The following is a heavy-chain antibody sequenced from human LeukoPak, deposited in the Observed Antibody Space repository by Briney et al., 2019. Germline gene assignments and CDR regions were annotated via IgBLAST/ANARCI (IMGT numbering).Heavy chain of an antibody. D-gene: IGHD3-10*01. Sequence: GGSLRLSCAASGFTFDDYAMHWVRQAPGKGLEWVSGISWNSGSIGYADSVKGRFTISRDNAKNSLYLQMNSLRAEDTALYYCAKDRKLYGSGSYPVFDYWGQGTLVTVSS. CDR3: AKDRKLYGSGSYPVFDY. J-gene: IGHJ4*02. V-gene: IGHV3-9*01. CDR2: ISWNSGSI. CDR1: GFTFDDYA.